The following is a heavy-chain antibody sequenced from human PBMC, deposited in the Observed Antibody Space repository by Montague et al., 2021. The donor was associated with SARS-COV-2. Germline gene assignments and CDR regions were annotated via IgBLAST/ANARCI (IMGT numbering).Heavy chain of an antibody. Sequence: SETLSLTCTVSGASISSRSYYWGWVRQPPGKGLEWIGFKYYSGSTYYNPTLKSRATISVDTSKNQFSLKLSSVTAADTAVYYCETLPSSITIFGVVQGYYFDHWGQGILVIVSS. CDR1: GASISSRSYY. CDR3: ETLPSSITIFGVVQGYYFDH. D-gene: IGHD3-3*01. J-gene: IGHJ4*02. V-gene: IGHV4-39*01. CDR2: KYYSGST.